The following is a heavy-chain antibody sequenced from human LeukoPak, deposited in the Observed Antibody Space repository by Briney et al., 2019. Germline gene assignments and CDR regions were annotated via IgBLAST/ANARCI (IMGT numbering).Heavy chain of an antibody. CDR2: IRYDGSNK. CDR3: AKSLRFLEWLTGDY. D-gene: IGHD3-3*01. CDR1: GFTFSSYG. J-gene: IGHJ4*02. Sequence: PGGSLRLSCAASGFTFSSYGMHWVRQAPGKGLEWVAFIRYDGSNKYYADSVKGRFTISRDNSKNTLYLQMNSLRAEDTAVYYCAKSLRFLEWLTGDYWGQGTLVTVSS. V-gene: IGHV3-30*02.